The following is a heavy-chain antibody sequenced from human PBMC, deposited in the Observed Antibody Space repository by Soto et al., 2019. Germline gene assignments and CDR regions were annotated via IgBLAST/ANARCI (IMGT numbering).Heavy chain of an antibody. CDR3: AKDEKGQLGPYYYGMDV. CDR1: GFTFISYS. D-gene: IGHD6-6*01. CDR2: ISDSGSHK. Sequence: GGSLRLSCEASGFTFISYSMNWVRQAPGKGLEWVSSISDSGSHKYYADSVKGRFTISRDNAKNALYLQMNSLRAEDTAVYYCAKDEKGQLGPYYYGMDVWGQGTTVTVSS. V-gene: IGHV3-21*04. J-gene: IGHJ6*02.